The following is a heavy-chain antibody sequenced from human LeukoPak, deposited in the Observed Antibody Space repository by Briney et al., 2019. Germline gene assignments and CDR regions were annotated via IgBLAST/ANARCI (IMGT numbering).Heavy chain of an antibody. V-gene: IGHV3-48*04. CDR3: ARGWGRYDN. D-gene: IGHD3-16*01. CDR2: ISSSSNTI. J-gene: IGHJ4*02. Sequence: GGSLRLSCAASGFSFSSYSMNWVRQAPGKGLEWVSYISSSSNTIYYADSVKGRFTISRDNAKNSLYLQMNSLRAEDTAVYYCARGWGRYDNWGQGTLVTVSS. CDR1: GFSFSSYS.